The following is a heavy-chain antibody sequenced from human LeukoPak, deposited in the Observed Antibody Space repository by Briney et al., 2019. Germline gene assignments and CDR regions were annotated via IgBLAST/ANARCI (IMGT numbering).Heavy chain of an antibody. CDR3: ARVTEMTTVTSAFDY. CDR1: GYTFTGYY. CDR2: INPNSGGT. Sequence: GASVKVSCKASGYTFTGYYMHWVRQAPGQGLEWMGWINPNSGGTNYAQKFQGRVTMTRGTSISTAYMELSRLRSDDTAVYYCARVTEMTTVTSAFDYWGQGTLVTVSS. J-gene: IGHJ4*02. D-gene: IGHD4-17*01. V-gene: IGHV1-2*02.